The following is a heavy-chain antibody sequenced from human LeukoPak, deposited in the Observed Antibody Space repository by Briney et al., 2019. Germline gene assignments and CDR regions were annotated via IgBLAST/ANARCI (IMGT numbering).Heavy chain of an antibody. V-gene: IGHV4-38-2*02. CDR3: ASPSIIDEGDY. J-gene: IGHJ4*02. CDR2: IYYSGST. D-gene: IGHD2/OR15-2a*01. Sequence: SETLSLTCTVSGYSISSGYYWGWIRQPPGKGLEWIGSIYYSGSTYYNPSLKSRVTISVDTSKNQFSLKLSSVTAADTAVYYCASPSIIDEGDYWGQGTLVTVSS. CDR1: GYSISSGYY.